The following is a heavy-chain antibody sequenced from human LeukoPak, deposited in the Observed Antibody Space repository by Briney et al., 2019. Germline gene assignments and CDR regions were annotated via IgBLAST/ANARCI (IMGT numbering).Heavy chain of an antibody. CDR1: GFTYNNYG. V-gene: IGHV3-30*18. D-gene: IGHD2-2*01. J-gene: IGHJ4*02. CDR2: ISYDGRNI. Sequence: GGSLRLSCAASGFTYNNYGMHWVRQAPGKGLEWVAVISYDGRNIHYPDSVKGRFTISRDISTDTLWLQMDSLRTEDTAVYYCAKGPLRGTAAAIDYWGQGTLVTVSS. CDR3: AKGPLRGTAAAIDY.